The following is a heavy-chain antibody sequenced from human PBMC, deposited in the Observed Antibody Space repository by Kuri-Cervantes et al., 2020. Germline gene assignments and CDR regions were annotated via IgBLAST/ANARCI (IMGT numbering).Heavy chain of an antibody. D-gene: IGHD5-24*01. V-gene: IGHV3-30-3*01. J-gene: IGHJ4*02. CDR3: ARDGDGPFDY. CDR2: ISYDGSNK. CDR1: GFTFSSYA. Sequence: GESLKISCAASGFTFSSYAMHWVRQAPGKGLEWVAVISYDGSNKYYADSVKGRFTISRDNSKNTLYLQMNSLRAEDTAVYYCARDGDGPFDYWGQGTLVTVSS.